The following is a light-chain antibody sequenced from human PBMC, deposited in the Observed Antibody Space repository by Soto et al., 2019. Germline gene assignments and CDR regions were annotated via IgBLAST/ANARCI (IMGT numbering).Light chain of an antibody. CDR1: SSDVGGYNY. V-gene: IGLV2-14*01. CDR2: DVS. J-gene: IGLJ2*01. Sequence: QSALTQPASVSGSPGQSITISCTGTSSDVGGYNYVSWYQQHPGEAPKLMIYDVSNRPSGVSNRFSGSKSGNTASLTISGLQAEDEADYCCSSYTSSSTLVGFGGGTKLTVL. CDR3: SSYTSSSTLVG.